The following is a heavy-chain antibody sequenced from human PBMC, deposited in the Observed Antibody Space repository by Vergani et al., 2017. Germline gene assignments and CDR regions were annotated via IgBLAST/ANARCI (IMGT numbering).Heavy chain of an antibody. V-gene: IGHV1-2*06. CDR2: INPNSGGT. D-gene: IGHD3-3*01. Sequence: QVQLVQSGAEVKKPGASVKVSCKASGYTFTGYYMHWVRQAPGQGLEWMGRINPNSGGTNYAQKFQGRVTMTRDTSISTAYMELSRLRSDDTAVYYCARDVYDFWSGYYALRYWGQGTLVTVSS. CDR3: ARDVYDFWSGYYALRY. CDR1: GYTFTGYY. J-gene: IGHJ4*02.